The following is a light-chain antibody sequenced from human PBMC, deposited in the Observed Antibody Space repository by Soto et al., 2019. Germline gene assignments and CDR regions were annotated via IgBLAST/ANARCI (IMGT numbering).Light chain of an antibody. Sequence: EIVLTQSPGTLSLSPGYRSTVSFRASETVTGKYLAWYQQKAGQAPRLLIFAASNRATGIPDRFSGSGSGTDFTLTISRLEPEDFAVYYCQQYGSSPQTFGQGTKVDI. CDR3: QQYGSSPQT. CDR2: AAS. J-gene: IGKJ1*01. CDR1: ETVTGKY. V-gene: IGKV3-20*01.